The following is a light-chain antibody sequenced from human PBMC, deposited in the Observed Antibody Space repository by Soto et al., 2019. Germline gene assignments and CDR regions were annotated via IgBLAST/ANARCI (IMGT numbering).Light chain of an antibody. V-gene: IGKV4-1*01. Sequence: DIVMTQSPDSLAVSLGERATINCKSSQSILYTSSNRKYLAWYQQKPGQPPKLLIYWASTRESGVTDRVSGSGSGTDFTLTTSSLQADYVAVYDCQQYYITPTFGPGTKVDRK. J-gene: IGKJ3*01. CDR1: QSILYTSSNRKY. CDR3: QQYYITPT. CDR2: WAS.